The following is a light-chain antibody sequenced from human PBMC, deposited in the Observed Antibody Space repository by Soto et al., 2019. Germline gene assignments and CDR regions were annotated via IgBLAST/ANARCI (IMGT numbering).Light chain of an antibody. CDR2: DVN. CDR3: TSYASGSATVV. J-gene: IGLJ2*01. Sequence: QSALTQPASVSGSPGQSITLSCTGTSSDIGGYDYVSWYQRHPGKAPKLIIYDVNNRPSGVSNRFSGSKSGNTASLTISGLQAEDEDDYYCTSYASGSATVVFGGGTKLTVL. V-gene: IGLV2-14*01. CDR1: SSDIGGYDY.